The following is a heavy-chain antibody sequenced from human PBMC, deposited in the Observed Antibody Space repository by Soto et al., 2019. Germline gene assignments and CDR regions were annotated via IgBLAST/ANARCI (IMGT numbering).Heavy chain of an antibody. D-gene: IGHD1-7*01. V-gene: IGHV4-4*02. CDR2: IYRTGST. J-gene: IGHJ4*02. CDR1: GGSFTSNNW. Sequence: PSETLSLTCAVSGGSFTSNNWWTWVRQPPGQRLEWIGEIYRTGSTNYTPSLKSRVTISLDKSENQFSLKVTSLTAADTAVYYCASRDPGTSVDYWGQGTLVTVS. CDR3: ASRDPGTSVDY.